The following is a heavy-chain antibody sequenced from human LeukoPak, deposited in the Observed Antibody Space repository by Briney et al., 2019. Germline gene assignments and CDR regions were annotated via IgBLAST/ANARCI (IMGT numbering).Heavy chain of an antibody. D-gene: IGHD3-22*01. CDR2: ISGSGGST. J-gene: IGHJ4*02. CDR1: GFTFSSYA. V-gene: IGHV3-23*01. CDR3: AKVQYYYDSSGYYY. Sequence: GGSLRLSWAASGFTFSSYAMSWVRQAPGKGLEWVSAISGSGGSTYYADSVKGRFTISRDNAKNTLYLQMNSLRAEDTAVYYGAKVQYYYDSSGYYYWGQGTLVTVSS.